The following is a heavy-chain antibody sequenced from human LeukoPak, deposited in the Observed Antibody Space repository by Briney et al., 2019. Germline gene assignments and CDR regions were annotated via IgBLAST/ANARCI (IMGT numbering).Heavy chain of an antibody. CDR3: ARVKWGSGYSFDY. CDR1: GGSISSSY. J-gene: IGHJ4*02. Sequence: SETLSLTCTVSGGSISSSYWSWIRQPPGKGLEWIGYISYSGSTNCNPSLKSRVTISVDTSKNQFSLKLSSVTAADTAVYYCARVKWGSGYSFDYWGQGTLVTVSS. D-gene: IGHD3-22*01. V-gene: IGHV4-59*01. CDR2: ISYSGST.